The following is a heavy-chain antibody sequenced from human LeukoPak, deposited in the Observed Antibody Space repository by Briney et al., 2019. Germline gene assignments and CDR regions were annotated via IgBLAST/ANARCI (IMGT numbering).Heavy chain of an antibody. J-gene: IGHJ4*02. D-gene: IGHD2-8*02. V-gene: IGHV3-7*01. CDR2: INQDESGK. CDR1: GFTFSTYW. CDR3: ARDLVADY. Sequence: GGSLRLSCEASGFTFSTYWMTWVRQAPGKGLEWVANINQDESGKEYVDSVKGRFSISRDNAKNSLYLQMNSLRADDTAVYYCARDLVADYWGQGTLVTVSS.